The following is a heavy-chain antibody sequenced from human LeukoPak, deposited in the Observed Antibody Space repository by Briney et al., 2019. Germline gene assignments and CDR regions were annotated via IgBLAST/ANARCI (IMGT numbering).Heavy chain of an antibody. Sequence: SETLSLTXTVSGGSISSSSYYWGWIRQPPGKGLEWIGSIYYSGSTYYNPSLKSRVTISVDTSKNQFSLKLSSVTAADTAVYYCARHMYSGSYSVDYWGQGTLVTVSS. CDR3: ARHMYSGSYSVDY. CDR2: IYYSGST. J-gene: IGHJ4*02. CDR1: GGSISSSSYY. V-gene: IGHV4-39*01. D-gene: IGHD1-26*01.